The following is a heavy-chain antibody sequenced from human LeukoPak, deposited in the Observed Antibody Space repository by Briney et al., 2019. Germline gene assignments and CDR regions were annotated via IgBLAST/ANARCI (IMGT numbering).Heavy chain of an antibody. Sequence: SETLSLTCAVSDDSFSSHYWTWIRQPPGKGLEWIGYISYIGTTNYNPSLKSRVTLSIDTSKNQFSLKLSSVTAADTAVYYCARDLVTVTKGFDIWGQGTMVSVSS. V-gene: IGHV4-59*11. J-gene: IGHJ3*02. CDR2: ISYIGTT. D-gene: IGHD4-17*01. CDR3: ARDLVTVTKGFDI. CDR1: DDSFSSHY.